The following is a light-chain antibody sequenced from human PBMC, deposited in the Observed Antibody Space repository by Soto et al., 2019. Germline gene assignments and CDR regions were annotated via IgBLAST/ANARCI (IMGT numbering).Light chain of an antibody. CDR1: QSVSTN. CDR3: HQYNNRPPYT. Sequence: ETVMTQSPATLSVSPGERVTLSCRASQSVSTNLAWYQQRPGQAPRLLIYGASTRATGIPARFSGSGSGTEFTLTISSLPSEDFAVYYCHQYNNRPPYTFGQGTQL. V-gene: IGKV3-15*01. CDR2: GAS. J-gene: IGKJ2*01.